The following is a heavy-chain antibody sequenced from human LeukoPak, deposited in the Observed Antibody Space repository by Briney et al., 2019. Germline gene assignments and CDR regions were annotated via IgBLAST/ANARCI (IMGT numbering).Heavy chain of an antibody. V-gene: IGHV1-8*03. CDR1: GYTFTSYD. CDR3: ARGHCSSTSCYFYWFDP. CDR2: MNPNSGNT. D-gene: IGHD2-2*01. Sequence: APVKVSCKASGYTFTSYDINWVRQATGQGLEWMGWMNPNSGNTGYAQKFQGRVAITRNTSISTAYMELSSLRSEDTAVYYCARGHCSSTSCYFYWFDPWGQGTLVTVSS. J-gene: IGHJ5*02.